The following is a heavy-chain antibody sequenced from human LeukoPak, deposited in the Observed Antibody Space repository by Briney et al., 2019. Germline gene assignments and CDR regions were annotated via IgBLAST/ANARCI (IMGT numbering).Heavy chain of an antibody. CDR3: ARGSYYYDS. CDR1: GFTFSTYW. J-gene: IGHJ4*02. CDR2: IKQDGSDK. V-gene: IGHV3-7*05. Sequence: GGSLRLSCAASGFTFSTYWMTWVRQAPGKGLEWVANIKQDGSDKFYVDSVKGRFTISRDNAKNSLYLQMNSLRAEDTAVYYCARGSYYYDSWGQGTLVAVSS.